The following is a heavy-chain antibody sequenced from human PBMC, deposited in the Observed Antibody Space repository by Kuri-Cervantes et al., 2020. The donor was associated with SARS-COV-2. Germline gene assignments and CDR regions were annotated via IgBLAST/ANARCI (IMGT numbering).Heavy chain of an antibody. CDR3: ARGSLWRGGYNSHYYYGMDV. D-gene: IGHD5-24*01. V-gene: IGHV4-4*07. CDR1: GGSISSYY. J-gene: IGHJ6*02. CDR2: IYTSGST. Sequence: SETLSLTCTVSGGSISSYYWSWIRQPAGKGLEWIGRIYTSGSTNYNPSLKSRVTMSVDTSKNQFSLKLSSVTAADTAVYYCARGSLWRGGYNSHYYYGMDVWGQGNMVNVSS.